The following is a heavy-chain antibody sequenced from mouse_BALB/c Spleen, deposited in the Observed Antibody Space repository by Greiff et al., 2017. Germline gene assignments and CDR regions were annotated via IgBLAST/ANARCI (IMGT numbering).Heavy chain of an antibody. V-gene: IGHV1-69*02. Sequence: QVHVKQSGAELVKPGASVKLSCKASGYTFTSYWMHWVKQRPGQGLEWIGEIDPSDSYTNYNQKFKGKATLTVDKSSSTAYMQLSSLTSEDSAVYYCARKDLYYYAMDYWGQGTSVTVSS. CDR1: GYTFTSYW. CDR3: ARKDLYYYAMDY. J-gene: IGHJ4*01. D-gene: IGHD2-3*01. CDR2: IDPSDSYT.